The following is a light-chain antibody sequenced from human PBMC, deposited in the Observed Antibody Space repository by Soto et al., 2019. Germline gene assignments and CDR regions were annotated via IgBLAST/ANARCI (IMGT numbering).Light chain of an antibody. CDR3: QHFNSARGIT. J-gene: IGKJ5*01. V-gene: IGKV1-5*03. Sequence: DIQMTQSPCTLSASVGDRVTITCRASQSISSWLAWYQQKPGKAPKLLIYKASSLESGAPSRFSGRGSGTDFTLPISSLQPDDFATYYCQHFNSARGITFGQGTRLEIK. CDR2: KAS. CDR1: QSISSW.